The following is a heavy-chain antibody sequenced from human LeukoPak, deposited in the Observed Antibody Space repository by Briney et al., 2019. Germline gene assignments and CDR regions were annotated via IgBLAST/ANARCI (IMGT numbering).Heavy chain of an antibody. D-gene: IGHD3-10*01. CDR3: ARVVMVRGVPYYYYYYGMDV. CDR2: INHSGST. Sequence: SETLSLTCAVYGGSFSGYYWSWIRQPPGKGLEWIGEINHSGSTNYNPSLKSRVTISVDTSKNQFSLKLSSVTAADTAVYYCARVVMVRGVPYYYYYYGMDVWGQGTTVTVSS. CDR1: GGSFSGYY. J-gene: IGHJ6*02. V-gene: IGHV4-34*01.